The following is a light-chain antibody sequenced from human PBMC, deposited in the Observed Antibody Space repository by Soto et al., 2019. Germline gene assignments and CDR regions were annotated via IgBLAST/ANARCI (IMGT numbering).Light chain of an antibody. CDR2: GVS. CDR1: QSVGSSY. J-gene: IGKJ1*01. V-gene: IGKV3-20*01. Sequence: EIVLTQSPGTLSLSPGERATISCRASQSVGSSYLAWYQQKPGQAPRLLIYGVSSRATGIPDRFSGSGSGTDFTLTISRLEPEDFAVYYCQQYGDSPWTFGQGTKVEIK. CDR3: QQYGDSPWT.